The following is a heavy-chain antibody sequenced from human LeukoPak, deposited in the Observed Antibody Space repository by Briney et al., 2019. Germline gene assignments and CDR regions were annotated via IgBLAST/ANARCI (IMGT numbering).Heavy chain of an antibody. CDR3: ARDLFFSVGNYYYYGMDV. V-gene: IGHV4-4*07. Sequence: PSETLSLTCTVSGGSISSYYRSWIRQPAGKGLEWIGRIYTSGSTNYNPSLKSRVTMSVDTSKNQFSLKLSSVTAADTAVYYCARDLFFSVGNYYYYGMDVWGQGTTVTVSS. D-gene: IGHD2/OR15-2a*01. CDR1: GGSISSYY. J-gene: IGHJ6*02. CDR2: IYTSGST.